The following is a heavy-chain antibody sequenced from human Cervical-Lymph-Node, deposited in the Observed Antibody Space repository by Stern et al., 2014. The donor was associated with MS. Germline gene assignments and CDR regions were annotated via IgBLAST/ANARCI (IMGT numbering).Heavy chain of an antibody. CDR1: GGSISSSNW. CDR3: AIGFGGYYYGMDV. Sequence: VQLEESGPGLVKPSGTLSLTCAVSGGSISSSNWWSWVRQPPGKGLEWIGEIYHRGSTNSNPSLKSRVTISVDKSKTQFSLKLSSVTAADTAVYYCAIGFGGYYYGMDVWGQGTTVTVSS. V-gene: IGHV4-4*02. J-gene: IGHJ6*02. D-gene: IGHD3-10*01. CDR2: IYHRGST.